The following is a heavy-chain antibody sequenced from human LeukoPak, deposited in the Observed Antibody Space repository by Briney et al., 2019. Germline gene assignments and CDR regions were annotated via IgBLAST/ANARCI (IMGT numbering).Heavy chain of an antibody. Sequence: PSEPLSLPCTVSGRPFSRYYWRWLRQPAGKALEWIGRIYSSGSTNYNPSLKSRVTMSVDTSKNQFSLKLGSVTAADTAVYYCARGEEPYSSSSDYYYYYMDVWGKGTTVTVSS. CDR3: ARGEEPYSSSSDYYYYYMDV. J-gene: IGHJ6*03. V-gene: IGHV4-4*07. CDR2: IYSSGST. CDR1: GRPFSRYY. D-gene: IGHD6-6*01.